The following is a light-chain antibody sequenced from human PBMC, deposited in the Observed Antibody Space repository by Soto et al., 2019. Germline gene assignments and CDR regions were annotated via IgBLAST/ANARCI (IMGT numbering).Light chain of an antibody. CDR1: SSNIGAGFG. Sequence: QSVLTQPPSVSGAPGQRVTISCTGSSSNIGAGFGVHWHQQLPGTAPKLLIYGNNNRPSGVPDRFSGSKSGTSASLAITGLQAEDEAAYYCQSYDRSLRVVFGGGTKVTVL. CDR2: GNN. J-gene: IGLJ2*01. V-gene: IGLV1-40*01. CDR3: QSYDRSLRVV.